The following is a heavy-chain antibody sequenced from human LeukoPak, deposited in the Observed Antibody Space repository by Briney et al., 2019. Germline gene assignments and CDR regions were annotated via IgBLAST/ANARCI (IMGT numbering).Heavy chain of an antibody. D-gene: IGHD1-1*01. Sequence: GGSLRLSCAASGFTFSNYWMSWVRQAPGKGLEWVANIKQDGSEKYYVDSVKGRFTISRDNAKNSLYLQMNSLRAGDTAVYYCATPGWNDVSYWGQGTLVTVSS. V-gene: IGHV3-7*01. CDR3: ATPGWNDVSY. CDR2: IKQDGSEK. J-gene: IGHJ4*02. CDR1: GFTFSNYW.